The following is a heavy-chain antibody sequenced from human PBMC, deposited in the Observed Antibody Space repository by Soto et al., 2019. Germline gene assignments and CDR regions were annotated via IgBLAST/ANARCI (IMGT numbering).Heavy chain of an antibody. V-gene: IGHV3-21*06. Sequence: GGSLRLSCEASGFSFSRHSMNWVRQAPGKGLEWVSSIGNDPSYLYYAGSVKGRFTISRDNAKNSLYLQMNSLRVEDTAVYYCARAKMQLWPNYYDDGLDVWGQGTTVTVSS. J-gene: IGHJ6*02. CDR2: IGNDPSYL. CDR1: GFSFSRHS. D-gene: IGHD5-18*01. CDR3: ARAKMQLWPNYYDDGLDV.